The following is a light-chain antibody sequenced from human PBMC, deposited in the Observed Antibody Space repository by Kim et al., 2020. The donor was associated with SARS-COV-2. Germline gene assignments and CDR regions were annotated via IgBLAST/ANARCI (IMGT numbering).Light chain of an antibody. Sequence: QTATLTCTGNSNNVGNEGAAWLQQHQGRPPKRLSYRNNNRPSGISERLSASRSGNTASLTITGLQPEDEADYYCSAWDSSLSVWVFGGGTQLTVL. CDR2: RNN. CDR3: SAWDSSLSVWV. CDR1: SNNVGNEG. V-gene: IGLV10-54*01. J-gene: IGLJ3*02.